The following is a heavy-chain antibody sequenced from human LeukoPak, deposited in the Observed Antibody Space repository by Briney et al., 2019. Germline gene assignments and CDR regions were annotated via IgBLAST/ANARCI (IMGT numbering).Heavy chain of an antibody. D-gene: IGHD5-24*01. V-gene: IGHV3-53*01. CDR2: IYSGGST. CDR1: GFTVSSNY. J-gene: IGHJ4*02. CDR3: AREWRDGYNSGCFDY. Sequence: GGSLRLSCAASGFTVSSNYMSWVRQAPGKGLEWVSVIYSGGSTYYADSVKGRFTISRDNSKNTLYLQMNSLRAEDTAVYYCAREWRDGYNSGCFDYWGQGTLVTVSS.